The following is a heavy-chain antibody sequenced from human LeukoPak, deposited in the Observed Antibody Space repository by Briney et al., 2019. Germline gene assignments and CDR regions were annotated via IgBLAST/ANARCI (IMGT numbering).Heavy chain of an antibody. Sequence: SETLSLTCSVSGGSLGSSTNYGGWVRQTPGKGMEWIGSMYYGGTTYYNPSLKSRVTLSIDTSKNQISLRLNSVTAADSAVYFCATGKFSGYYDYWGQGTLVTVAS. V-gene: IGHV4-39*01. CDR3: ATGKFSGYYDY. CDR1: GGSLGSSTNY. J-gene: IGHJ4*02. CDR2: MYYGGTT. D-gene: IGHD3-22*01.